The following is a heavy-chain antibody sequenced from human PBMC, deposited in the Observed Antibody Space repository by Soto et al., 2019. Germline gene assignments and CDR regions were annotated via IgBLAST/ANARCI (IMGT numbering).Heavy chain of an antibody. CDR3: GPRGAVAPRGY. D-gene: IGHD2-15*01. CDR2: INHIGYR. J-gene: IGHJ4*02. V-gene: IGHV4-34*01. Sequence: SETLSLTCAVYGGSFSGYYWSWIRQPPGKGLEWIGEINHIGYRNYNPSLESRVAISVDTSKNQFSLNLRSVTAADTAVYYCGPRGAVAPRGYWGQGTLVTVSS. CDR1: GGSFSGYY.